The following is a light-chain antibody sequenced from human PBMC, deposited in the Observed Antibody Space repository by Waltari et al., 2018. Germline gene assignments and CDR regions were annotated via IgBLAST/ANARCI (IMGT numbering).Light chain of an antibody. CDR2: GVN. V-gene: IGLV2-14*01. CDR3: SSYTSSGTYV. CDR1: SGAVGDYNH. J-gene: IGLJ1*01. Sequence: QSALTQPASVSGSPGQSITIPCTGTSGAVGDYNHVSWYQPPPGKAPKLMIYGVNNRPSGISNRFSGSKSGNTASLTISGLQAEDEADYYCSSYTSSGTYVFGVGTKVTVL.